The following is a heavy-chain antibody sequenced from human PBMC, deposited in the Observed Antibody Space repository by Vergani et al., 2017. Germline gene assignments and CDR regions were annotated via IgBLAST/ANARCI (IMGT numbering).Heavy chain of an antibody. V-gene: IGHV3-7*01. CDR2: IKQDGSEK. J-gene: IGHJ6*03. CDR3: ARSGSFHPDDFWSGYSLVMDV. CDR1: GFTFSSYW. D-gene: IGHD3-3*01. Sequence: EVQLVESGGGLVQPGGSLRLSCAASGFTFSSYWMSWVRQAPGKGLEWVANIKQDGSEKYYVDSVKGRFTISRDNAKNSLYLQMNSLRAEDTAVYYCARSGSFHPDDFWSGYSLVMDVWGKGTTVTVSS.